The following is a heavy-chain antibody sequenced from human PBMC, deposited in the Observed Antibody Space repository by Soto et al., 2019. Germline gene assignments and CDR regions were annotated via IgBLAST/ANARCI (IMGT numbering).Heavy chain of an antibody. CDR3: ARDIYSTSYYHYYSMDV. V-gene: IGHV3-30*03. D-gene: IGHD6-13*01. CDR2: ISYDGNNK. Sequence: GGSLRLSCAASEFTFSNYAMHWVRQAPGKGLQWLAVISYDGNNKYYGDSVNGRFTISRDDSQNTLSLQMDSLRAEDTAVYYCARDIYSTSYYHYYSMDVWGQGTTVTVSS. J-gene: IGHJ6*02. CDR1: EFTFSNYA.